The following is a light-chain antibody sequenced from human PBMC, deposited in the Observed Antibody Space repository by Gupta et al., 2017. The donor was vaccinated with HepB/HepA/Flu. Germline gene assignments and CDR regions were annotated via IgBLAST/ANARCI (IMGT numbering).Light chain of an antibody. CDR2: EVS. V-gene: IGLV2-18*02. Sequence: QSALTQPPSVSRSPGQSVAISCTGTSSYVAFYTRVAWYQQAPGTAPKLVIYEVSNRPSGVPDRFSGFKSGNTASLIISGLQAEDEADYYCSSYTTSSTWVFGGGTKLTVL. CDR3: SSYTTSSTWV. CDR1: SSYVAFYTR. J-gene: IGLJ3*02.